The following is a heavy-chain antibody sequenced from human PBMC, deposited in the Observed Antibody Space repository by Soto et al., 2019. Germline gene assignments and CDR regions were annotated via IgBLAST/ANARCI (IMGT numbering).Heavy chain of an antibody. CDR2: SRNKANSYTT. V-gene: IGHV3-72*01. Sequence: EVQLVESGGGLVQPGGSLRLSCAASGFTFSDHYMDWVRQAPGKGLEWVGRSRNKANSYTTEYAASVKGRFTISRDDSRNSLYLQMNSLKIEDTAVYYCASSWGDYRHFNSWGQGTLVTVSS. J-gene: IGHJ4*02. D-gene: IGHD4-17*01. CDR1: GFTFSDHY. CDR3: ASSWGDYRHFNS.